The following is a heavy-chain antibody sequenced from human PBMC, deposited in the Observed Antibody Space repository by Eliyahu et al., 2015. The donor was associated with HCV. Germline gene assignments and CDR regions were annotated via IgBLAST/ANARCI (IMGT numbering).Heavy chain of an antibody. D-gene: IGHD1-7*01. CDR1: GFTLSSYA. CDR2: ISGNGFST. V-gene: IGHV3-23*01. J-gene: IGHJ4*02. Sequence: EVQLLESGGGLVQPGGSLRLSCAASGFTLSSYAMSWVRQAPGKGLEWVSGISGNGFSTYYADSVKGRFTISRDYSKNTLYLQMNSLRAEDTAKYFCAQDATLWNYEGYFDNWGQGTLVTVSS. CDR3: AQDATLWNYEGYFDN.